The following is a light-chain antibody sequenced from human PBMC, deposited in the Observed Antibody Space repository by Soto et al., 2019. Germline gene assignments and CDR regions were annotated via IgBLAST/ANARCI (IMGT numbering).Light chain of an antibody. CDR3: QQSYDTLAIT. CDR2: VAS. V-gene: IGKV1-39*01. Sequence: DIQMTQSPSSLSASVGDRVTITCRASQRISTYLNWYQQKPGQAPKLLIYVASLLQSGVPSRFSGSGSGTDFTLTISGLQPEDFATYYCQQSYDTLAITCGQGTRREIK. CDR1: QRISTY. J-gene: IGKJ5*01.